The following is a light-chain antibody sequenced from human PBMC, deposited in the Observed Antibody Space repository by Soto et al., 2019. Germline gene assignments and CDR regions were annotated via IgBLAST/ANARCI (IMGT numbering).Light chain of an antibody. CDR1: QSINSY. V-gene: IGKV1-39*01. Sequence: EIQMTQYPSSLSASVGDRRTITCRSSQSINSYLNWYQQKPGQAPELLIFGAFNLQSGVPSRFSGSGSGTDFTLTISSLRPEDFATYSCQQTYKIPFTFAQGTRLEIK. CDR2: GAF. J-gene: IGKJ5*01. CDR3: QQTYKIPFT.